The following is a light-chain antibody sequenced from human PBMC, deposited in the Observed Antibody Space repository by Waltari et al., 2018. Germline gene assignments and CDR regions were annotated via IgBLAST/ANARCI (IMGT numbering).Light chain of an antibody. J-gene: IGKJ1*01. V-gene: IGKV1-39*01. Sequence: DIQMTQSPSSVSASVGDRVTITCRANQTISKYLNWYQQNPGTAPKLLIYAATSLQSGVPSRFGGLGSGTDFALTISSLQPEDFATYYCQQSFSTPRTFGQGTRVEIK. CDR1: QTISKY. CDR3: QQSFSTPRT. CDR2: AAT.